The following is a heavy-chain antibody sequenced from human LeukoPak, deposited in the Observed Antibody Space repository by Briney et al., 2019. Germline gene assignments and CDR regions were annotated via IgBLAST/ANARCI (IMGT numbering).Heavy chain of an antibody. D-gene: IGHD2-2*01. CDR2: INPKSGGT. J-gene: IGHJ4*02. CDR3: ARDLGPRVVVPGANY. V-gene: IGHV1-2*02. CDR1: VYTFTAYY. Sequence: ASVKVSCKASVYTFTAYYLHWVRQAPGQGPEWVGWINPKSGGTKYAQDVQGRVTLAADTSTSTAYMEMRSLRSDDTAVYFCARDLGPRVVVPGANYWGQGTPVTVSS.